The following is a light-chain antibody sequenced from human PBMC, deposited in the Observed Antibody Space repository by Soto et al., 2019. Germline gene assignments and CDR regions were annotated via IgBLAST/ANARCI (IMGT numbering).Light chain of an antibody. CDR1: QSISSW. CDR3: QQYNSYS. CDR2: HAS. V-gene: IGKV1-5*01. J-gene: IGKJ1*01. Sequence: DIQMTQSPSTLSASVGDRVTITCRASQSISSWLAWYQKKTGTAPKLLIYHASTLESGVPSRFSGSGSGTEFTLTISSMQPDDFATYYCQQYNSYSFGQGTKVDIK.